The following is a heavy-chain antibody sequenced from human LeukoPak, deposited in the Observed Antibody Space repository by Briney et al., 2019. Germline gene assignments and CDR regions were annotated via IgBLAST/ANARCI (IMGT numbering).Heavy chain of an antibody. D-gene: IGHD3-22*01. J-gene: IGHJ4*02. Sequence: GGSLRLSCAASGFPFDDYAMHWVRQAPGKGLEWVSGISWNSGDIGYADSVKGRFTMSRDNANNSLYLQMNSLRLEDTAFYYCVKDSGTNYDSTGFLPHFDYWGQGTLVTVSS. CDR1: GFPFDDYA. CDR2: ISWNSGDI. V-gene: IGHV3-9*01. CDR3: VKDSGTNYDSTGFLPHFDY.